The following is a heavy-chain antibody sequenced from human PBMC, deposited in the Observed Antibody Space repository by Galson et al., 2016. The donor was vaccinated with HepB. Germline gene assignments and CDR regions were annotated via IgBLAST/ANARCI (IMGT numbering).Heavy chain of an antibody. D-gene: IGHD6-6*01. CDR1: GYTFASYG. J-gene: IGHJ6*02. Sequence: SVKVSCKASGYTFASYGISWVRQAPGQGLEWMGWISPYNGDRNYAQNLQGRVSMTADTSTTTAYMELRSLRSDDPAVYYCAREPPPRRHYYGMDVWGQGTTVTVSS. V-gene: IGHV1-18*01. CDR3: AREPPPRRHYYGMDV. CDR2: ISPYNGDR.